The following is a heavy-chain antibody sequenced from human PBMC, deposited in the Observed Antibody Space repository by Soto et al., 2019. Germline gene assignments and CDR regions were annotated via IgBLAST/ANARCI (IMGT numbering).Heavy chain of an antibody. V-gene: IGHV1-2*02. J-gene: IGHJ6*02. CDR2: VNLNTGGT. Sequence: QVQHVQSGAEVKKPGDSVKVSCKASGYSFTGHYMHWVRRAPGQGLEWMGWVNLNTGGTGYEQEFQARVTMTTATSIRTVYLEVTGLKFDDTAIYYCARDPSSFLGRVYGMDVWGQGTAVTVSS. CDR1: GYSFTGHY. CDR3: ARDPSSFLGRVYGMDV.